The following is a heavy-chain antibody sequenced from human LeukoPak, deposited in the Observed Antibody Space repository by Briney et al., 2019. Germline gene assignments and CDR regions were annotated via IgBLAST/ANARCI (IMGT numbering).Heavy chain of an antibody. J-gene: IGHJ4*02. V-gene: IGHV3-11*03. Sequence: GGSLRLSCAASGFTLSDYYMSWIRQAPGKGLEWIAYFNNMEIYTNYAESVKGRFTISRDSAKNSLYLQMNSLRADDTAVYYCASGTAEAPLDYWGQGTLVTVSS. D-gene: IGHD6-13*01. CDR1: GFTLSDYY. CDR3: ASGTAEAPLDY. CDR2: FNNMEIYT.